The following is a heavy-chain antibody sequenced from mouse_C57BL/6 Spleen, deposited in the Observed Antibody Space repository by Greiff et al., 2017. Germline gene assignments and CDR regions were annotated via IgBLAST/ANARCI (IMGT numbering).Heavy chain of an antibody. Sequence: VKLQESGPGLVAPSQSLSITCTVSGFSLTSYGVSWVRQPPGKGLEWLGVIWGDGSTNYHSALISRLSISKDNSKSQVFIRLNSQQTDDTATYYCALYDYNEGFDYGGQGTTLTVSS. CDR2: IWGDGST. V-gene: IGHV2-3*01. CDR1: GFSLTSYG. J-gene: IGHJ2*01. CDR3: ALYDYNEGFDY. D-gene: IGHD2-4*01.